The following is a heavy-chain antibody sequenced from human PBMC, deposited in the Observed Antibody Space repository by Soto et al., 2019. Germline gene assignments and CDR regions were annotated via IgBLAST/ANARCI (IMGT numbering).Heavy chain of an antibody. D-gene: IGHD6-6*01. Sequence: LVKVSCKASGGTFSSYAISWVRQAPGQGLEWMGGIIPIFGTANYAQKFQGRVTITADESTSTAYMELSSLRSEDTAVYYCARDQESSSEPDDAFDIWGQGTMVTVSS. J-gene: IGHJ3*02. V-gene: IGHV1-69*13. CDR1: GGTFSSYA. CDR2: IIPIFGTA. CDR3: ARDQESSSEPDDAFDI.